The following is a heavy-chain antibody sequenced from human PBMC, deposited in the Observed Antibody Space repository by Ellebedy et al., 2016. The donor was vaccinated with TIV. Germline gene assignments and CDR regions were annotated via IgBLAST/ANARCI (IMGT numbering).Heavy chain of an antibody. CDR3: AREAFGVVTDGYYFHY. CDR1: GGSFSGYY. Sequence: SETLSLTCAVYGGSFSGYYWSWIRQPPGKGLEWIGEINHSGSTNYNPSLKSRVTISVDTSKNQFSLKLSSVTAADTAVYYCAREAFGVVTDGYYFHYWGQGTLVTVSS. J-gene: IGHJ4*02. D-gene: IGHD2-21*02. V-gene: IGHV4-34*01. CDR2: INHSGST.